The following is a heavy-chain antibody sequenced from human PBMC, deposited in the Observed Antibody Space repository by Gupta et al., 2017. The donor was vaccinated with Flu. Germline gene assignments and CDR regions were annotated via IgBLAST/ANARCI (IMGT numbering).Heavy chain of an antibody. CDR1: GFSFAAVW. J-gene: IGHJ4*02. D-gene: IGHD3-22*01. Sequence: VYLVESGGGLVEPGVSLRLSCVASGFSFAAVWLSWVRQAPGKGLEWVGRIKSETAGGTADYAAPVKGRFTISRDDSKTTVYLQMNSLKTDDTAVYYCARPWDYNSPFDFWGQGTLVTVSS. CDR2: IKSETAGGTA. CDR3: ARPWDYNSPFDF. V-gene: IGHV3-15*05.